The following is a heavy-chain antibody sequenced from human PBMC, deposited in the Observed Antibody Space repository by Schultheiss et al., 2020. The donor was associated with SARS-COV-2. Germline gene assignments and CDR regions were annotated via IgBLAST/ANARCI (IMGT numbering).Heavy chain of an antibody. CDR1: GGSISSGGYY. CDR3: ARHSSYYYGGGALYGLDV. D-gene: IGHD3-10*01. Sequence: SETLSLTCTVSGGSISSGGYYWSWIHQHPGKGLQWIGSISHTGSTYYNPSLKGRVTISVDTSKNHFSLRLHSVTAADTSVYYCARHSSYYYGGGALYGLDVWGQGTTVTVSS. V-gene: IGHV4-39*01. CDR2: ISHTGST. J-gene: IGHJ6*02.